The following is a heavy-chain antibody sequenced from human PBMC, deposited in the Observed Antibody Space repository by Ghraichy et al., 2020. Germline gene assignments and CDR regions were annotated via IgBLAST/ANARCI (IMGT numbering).Heavy chain of an antibody. CDR1: GGSFSGYY. V-gene: IGHV4-34*01. D-gene: IGHD3-3*01. CDR3: ARGERITIFKRRSQFDY. Sequence: SETLSLTCAVYGGSFSGYYWSWIRQPPGKGLEWIGEINHSGSTNYNPSLKSRVTISVDTSKNQFSLKLSSVTAADTAVYYCARGERITIFKRRSQFDYWGQGTLVTVSS. J-gene: IGHJ4*02. CDR2: INHSGST.